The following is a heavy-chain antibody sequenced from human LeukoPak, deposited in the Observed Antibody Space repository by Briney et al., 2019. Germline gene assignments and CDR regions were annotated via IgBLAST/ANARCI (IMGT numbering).Heavy chain of an antibody. CDR3: AGSGSYGPFDP. J-gene: IGHJ5*02. Sequence: PSETLSLTCSISGGSIINYYWNWIWQPPGKGLEWIGYIHYIGITNYNPSLKSRVTISADTSKNQFSLKLTSVTAADTAVYYCAGSGSYGPFDPWGQGTLVTVSS. CDR1: GGSIINYY. D-gene: IGHD3-16*01. CDR2: IHYIGIT. V-gene: IGHV4-59*08.